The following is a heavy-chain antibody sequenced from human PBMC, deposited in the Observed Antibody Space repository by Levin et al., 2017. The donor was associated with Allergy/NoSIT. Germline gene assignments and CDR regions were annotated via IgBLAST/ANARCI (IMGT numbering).Heavy chain of an antibody. CDR2: ISYDGSNK. J-gene: IGHJ4*02. CDR3: ARMYSSSWAPTLDY. Sequence: GGSLRLSCAASGFTFSSYAMHWVRQAPGKGLEWVAVISYDGSNKYYADSVKGRFTISRDNSKNTLYLQMNSLRAEDTAVYYCARMYSSSWAPTLDYWGQGTLVTVSS. D-gene: IGHD6-13*01. V-gene: IGHV3-30-3*01. CDR1: GFTFSSYA.